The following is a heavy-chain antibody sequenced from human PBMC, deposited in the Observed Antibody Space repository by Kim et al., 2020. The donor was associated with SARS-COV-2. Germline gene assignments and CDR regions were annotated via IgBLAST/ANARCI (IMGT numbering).Heavy chain of an antibody. Sequence: GGSLRLSCAASGFTFSSYAMSWVRQAPGKGLEWVSAISGSGGSTYYADSVKGRFTISRDNSKNTLYLQMNSLRAEDTAVYYCAKDKTGYCSSTSCYYYGMDVWGQGTTVTVSS. V-gene: IGHV3-23*01. D-gene: IGHD2-2*01. CDR2: ISGSGGST. CDR1: GFTFSSYA. CDR3: AKDKTGYCSSTSCYYYGMDV. J-gene: IGHJ6*02.